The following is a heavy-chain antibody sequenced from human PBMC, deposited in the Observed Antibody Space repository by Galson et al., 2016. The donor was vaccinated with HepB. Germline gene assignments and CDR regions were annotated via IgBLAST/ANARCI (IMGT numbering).Heavy chain of an antibody. CDR2: ISGSGGTT. CDR1: GFTFSSYA. CDR3: AKLGHNYYDPSGFDY. J-gene: IGHJ4*02. Sequence: SLRLSCAASGFTFSSYAMSWVRQAPGKGLEWVSGISGSGGTTYYADPVKGRFTISRDNSKNTLCLQMNSLGAEDTAVYYCAKLGHNYYDPSGFDYWGQGSLVTVAS. V-gene: IGHV3-23*01. D-gene: IGHD3-22*01.